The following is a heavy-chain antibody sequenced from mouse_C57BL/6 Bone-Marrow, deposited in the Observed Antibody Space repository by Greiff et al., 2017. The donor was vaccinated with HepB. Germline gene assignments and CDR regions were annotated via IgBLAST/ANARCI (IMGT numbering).Heavy chain of an antibody. Sequence: QVQLKESGAEFVKPGASVKLSCKASGYTFTSYWMQWVKQRPGQGLEWIGEIDPSDSYINYNQKFKGKATLTVDTSSSTAYMQLSSLTSEDSAVYYWARRASLLSWFAYWGQGTRVTVSA. V-gene: IGHV1-50*01. D-gene: IGHD3-1*01. J-gene: IGHJ3*01. CDR2: IDPSDSYI. CDR3: ARRASLLSWFAY. CDR1: GYTFTSYW.